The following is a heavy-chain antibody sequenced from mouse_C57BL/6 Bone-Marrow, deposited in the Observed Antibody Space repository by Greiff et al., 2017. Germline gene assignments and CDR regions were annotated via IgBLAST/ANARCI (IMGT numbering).Heavy chain of an antibody. J-gene: IGHJ3*01. CDR3: TGGGPAWFAY. D-gene: IGHD3-3*01. CDR2: IRLKSDNYAT. Sequence: EVNVVESGGGLVQPGGSMKLSCVASGFTFSNYWMNWVRQSPEKGLEWVAQIRLKSDNYATHYAESVKGRFTISRDDSKSSVYLQMNKLRAEDTGIYYCTGGGPAWFAYWGQGTLVTVSA. V-gene: IGHV6-3*01. CDR1: GFTFSNYW.